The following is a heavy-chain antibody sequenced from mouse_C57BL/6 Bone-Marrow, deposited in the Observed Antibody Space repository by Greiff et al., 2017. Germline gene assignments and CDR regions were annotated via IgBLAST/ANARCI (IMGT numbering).Heavy chain of an antibody. CDR2: IFPGSGST. Sequence: QVQLQQSGPELVKPGASVKISCKASGYTFTDYYINWVKQRPGQGLEWIGWIFPGSGSTYYNEKFKGKATLTVDKSSSTAYMLLSSLTSEDSAVYFCARPITTVVALYWYFDVWGTGTTVTVSS. CDR3: ARPITTVVALYWYFDV. J-gene: IGHJ1*03. V-gene: IGHV1-75*01. CDR1: GYTFTDYY. D-gene: IGHD1-1*01.